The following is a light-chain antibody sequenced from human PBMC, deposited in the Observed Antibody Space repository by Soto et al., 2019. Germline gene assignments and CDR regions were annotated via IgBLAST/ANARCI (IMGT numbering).Light chain of an antibody. CDR1: DDITEY. V-gene: IGKV3-20*01. J-gene: IGKJ2*01. Sequence: TQSPASLSLSPGQNATLSCRTSDDITEYLAWYQHRVGQAPRLLMYGSSNRATGVPARFSGSGSGTDFSLTITNLEPEDSAVFYCQQYGSAPYTFGQGTKLEIK. CDR3: QQYGSAPYT. CDR2: GSS.